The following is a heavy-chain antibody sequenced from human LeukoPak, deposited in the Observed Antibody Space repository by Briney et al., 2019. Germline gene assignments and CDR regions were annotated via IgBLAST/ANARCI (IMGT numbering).Heavy chain of an antibody. J-gene: IGHJ6*02. V-gene: IGHV4-31*03. CDR1: GGSISSGGYY. D-gene: IGHD3-22*01. Sequence: SETLSLTCTVSGGSISSGGYYWSWIRQHPGKGLEWIGYIYYSGSTYYNPSLKSRVTISVDTSKNQFSLKLSSVTAADTAVYYCARGAPLRRTWGYYDSSGYYQNYYYYGMDVWGQGTTVTVSS. CDR2: IYYSGST. CDR3: ARGAPLRRTWGYYDSSGYYQNYYYYGMDV.